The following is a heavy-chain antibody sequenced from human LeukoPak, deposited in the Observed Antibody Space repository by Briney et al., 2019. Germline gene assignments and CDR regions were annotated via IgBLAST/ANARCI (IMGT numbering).Heavy chain of an antibody. CDR3: ARSLKVSAALDVFDT. CDR2: ISRSGGSI. CDR1: EFTFSSHS. Sequence: GGSLRLSCAASEFTFSSHSMNWVRQAPGKGLEWVSSISRSGGSIYYADSLKGRFTISRDNAKNSLSLQMHSLRAEDTAVYFWARSLKVSAALDVFDTWGQGTMVTVSS. D-gene: IGHD2-2*01. J-gene: IGHJ3*02. V-gene: IGHV3-21*01.